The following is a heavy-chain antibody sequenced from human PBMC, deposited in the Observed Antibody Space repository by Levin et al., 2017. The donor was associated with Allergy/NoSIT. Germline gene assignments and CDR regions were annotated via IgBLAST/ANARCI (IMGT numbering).Heavy chain of an antibody. CDR2: ITPILGVA. J-gene: IGHJ3*02. CDR1: GGTFSSYP. V-gene: IGHV1-69*02. Sequence: SVKVSCEASGGTFSSYPLSWVRQAPGHGLEYMGKITPILGVANYAQDFQARVTMTADTSTSTAFMELSSLTSEDTAVYYCARTYFYDTDGDYRGGAFDIWGQGTLVTVSS. CDR3: ARTYFYDTDGDYRGGAFDI. D-gene: IGHD3-22*01.